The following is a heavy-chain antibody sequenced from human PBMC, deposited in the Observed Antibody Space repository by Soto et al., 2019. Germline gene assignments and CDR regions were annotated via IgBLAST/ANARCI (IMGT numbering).Heavy chain of an antibody. CDR2: INWNGGST. D-gene: IGHD4-17*01. Sequence: PGGPLRLSCAASGFTFDAYGMSWVRQAPGKGLEWVSGINWNGGSTGYADSVKGRFTISRDNAKNSLYLQMNSLRAEDTALYYCARDATTVVTRTVPNWFDPWGQGTLVTVSS. V-gene: IGHV3-20*04. CDR1: GFTFDAYG. CDR3: ARDATTVVTRTVPNWFDP. J-gene: IGHJ5*02.